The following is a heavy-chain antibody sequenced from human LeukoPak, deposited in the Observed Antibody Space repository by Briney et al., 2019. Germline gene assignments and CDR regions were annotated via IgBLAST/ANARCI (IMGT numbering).Heavy chain of an antibody. CDR3: ARGRFGYSSSTLTYYFDY. CDR2: IGTAGDT. CDR1: GFTFSSYD. D-gene: IGHD6-13*01. V-gene: IGHV3-13*01. J-gene: IGHJ4*02. Sequence: PGGSLRLSCAASGFTFSSYDMHWVRQATGKGLEWVSAIGTAGDTYYPGSVKGRFTISRENAKNSLYLQMNSLRAGDTAVYYCARGRFGYSSSTLTYYFDYWGQGTLVTVSS.